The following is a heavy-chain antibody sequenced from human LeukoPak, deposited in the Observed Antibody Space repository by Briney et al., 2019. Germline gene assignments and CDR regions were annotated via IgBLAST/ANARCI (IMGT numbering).Heavy chain of an antibody. J-gene: IGHJ4*02. CDR1: GYSISSGYY. V-gene: IGHV4-38-2*02. D-gene: IGHD6-19*01. CDR2: IYHSGST. CDR3: ARDPEYSSGYY. Sequence: SETLSLTCTVSGYSISSGYYWGWIRQPPGKGLEWIGSIYHSGSTYYNPSLKSRVTISVDTSKNQFSLKLSSVTAADTAVYYCARDPEYSSGYYRGQGTLVTVSS.